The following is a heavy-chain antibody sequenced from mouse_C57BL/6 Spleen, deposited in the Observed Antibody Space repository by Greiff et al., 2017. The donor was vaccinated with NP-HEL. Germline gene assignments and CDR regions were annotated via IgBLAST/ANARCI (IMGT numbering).Heavy chain of an antibody. CDR1: GYSITSGYY. D-gene: IGHD2-5*01. V-gene: IGHV3-6*01. Sequence: EVKLMESGPGLVKPSQSLSLTCSVTGYSITSGYYWNWIRQFPGNKLEWMGYISYDGSNNYNPSLKNRISITRDTSKNQFFLKLNSVTTEDTATYYCAREGAYYSNYGDYWGQGTTLTVSS. CDR2: ISYDGSN. CDR3: AREGAYYSNYGDY. J-gene: IGHJ2*01.